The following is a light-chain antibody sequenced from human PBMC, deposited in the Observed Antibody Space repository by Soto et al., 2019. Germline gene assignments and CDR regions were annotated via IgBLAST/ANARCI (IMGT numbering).Light chain of an antibody. V-gene: IGKV3D-15*01. J-gene: IGKJ4*01. CDR1: QSVSSY. CDR3: QQYDDWLRLT. CDR2: GAT. Sequence: IMLSQSPSTLSLSPGERATLSCRASQSVSSYLAWYQQKPGQAPRLLIFGATYRATGIPARFSGSGSGTEFNLTISSLQSEDFGVYFCQQYDDWLRLTFGGGTKVAIK.